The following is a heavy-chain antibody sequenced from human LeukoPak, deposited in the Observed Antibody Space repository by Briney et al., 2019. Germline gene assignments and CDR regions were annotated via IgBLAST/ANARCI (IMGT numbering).Heavy chain of an antibody. J-gene: IGHJ4*02. CDR1: GFTFSDYY. D-gene: IGHD4-17*01. CDR2: ISSSGSTI. CDR3: ASIGYDYGDDSFGY. V-gene: IGHV3-11*01. Sequence: GGSLRLSCAASGFTFSDYYMSWIRQAPGKGLAWVSYISSSGSTIYYADSVKGRFTISRDNAKNSLYLQMNSLRAEDTAVYYCASIGYDYGDDSFGYWGQGTLVTVSS.